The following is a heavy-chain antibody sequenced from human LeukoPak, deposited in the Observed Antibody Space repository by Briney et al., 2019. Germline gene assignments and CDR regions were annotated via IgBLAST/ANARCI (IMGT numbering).Heavy chain of an antibody. CDR1: GGSISSGSYY. J-gene: IGHJ4*02. Sequence: PSETLSLTCTVSGGSISSGSYYWSWIRQPAGKGLEWIGYIYYSGSTNYNPSLKSRVTISVDKSKNQFSLKLSSVTAADTAVYYCARGVDYGYWGQGTLVTVSS. CDR2: IYYSGST. V-gene: IGHV4-61*10. D-gene: IGHD3-16*01. CDR3: ARGVDYGY.